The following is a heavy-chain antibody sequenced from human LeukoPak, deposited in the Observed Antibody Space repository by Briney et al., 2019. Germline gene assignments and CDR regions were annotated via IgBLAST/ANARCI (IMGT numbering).Heavy chain of an antibody. J-gene: IGHJ4*02. Sequence: SETLPLTCTDSGCSIHSYQWSCLRQPPGKGLEWIGYMYYSGSTNYNPSLKSRVTISVDTSKNQFSLKLTSVTAADTAVYYCARSFSQRSSSGGRYSRNHFLTWGERTLVTVSS. CDR3: ARSFSQRSSSGGRYSRNHFLT. CDR1: GCSIHSYQ. CDR2: MYYSGST. V-gene: IGHV4-59*01. D-gene: IGHD6-19*01.